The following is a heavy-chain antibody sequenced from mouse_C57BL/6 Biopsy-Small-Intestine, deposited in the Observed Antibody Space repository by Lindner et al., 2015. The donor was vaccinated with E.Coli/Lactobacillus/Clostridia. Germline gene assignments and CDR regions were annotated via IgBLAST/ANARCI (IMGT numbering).Heavy chain of an antibody. CDR2: ITSTVGVA. CDR3: AADREDGYNSTPFDD. V-gene: IGHV1S26*01. J-gene: IGHJ4*01. Sequence: SVKVSCKASGGSFSGYTITWVRMAPGPGLEWMGRITSTVGVASYAQKFQDRVTITADRATNTFYMELRSLKSEDTAVYYCAADREDGYNSTPFDDWGQGSLVTVTS. CDR1: GGSFSGYT. D-gene: IGHD1-3*01.